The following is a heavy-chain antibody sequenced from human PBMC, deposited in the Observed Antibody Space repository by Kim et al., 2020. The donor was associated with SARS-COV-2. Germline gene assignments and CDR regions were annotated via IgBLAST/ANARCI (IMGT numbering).Heavy chain of an antibody. CDR1: GGSISSYY. J-gene: IGHJ4*01. V-gene: IGHV4-59*01. CDR3: ARGRLATIFGVVTQFDY. D-gene: IGHD3-3*01. Sequence: SETLSRTCTVSGGSISSYYWSWIRQPPGKGLEWIGYIYYSGSTNYNPSLKSRVTISVDTSKNQFSLKLSSVTAADTAVYYCARGRLATIFGVVTQFDYWGQEPWSPSPQ. CDR2: IYYSGST.